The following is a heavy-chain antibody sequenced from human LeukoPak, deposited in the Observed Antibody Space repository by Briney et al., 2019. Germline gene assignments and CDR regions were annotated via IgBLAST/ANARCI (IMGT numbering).Heavy chain of an antibody. CDR1: GFTFDDYA. Sequence: GGSLRLSCAASGFTFDDYAMHWVRQAPGKGLEWVSGINWNSGNIGYADSVKGRFTISRDNAKHSLYLQMNSLRAEDTALYYCAKDSSYNYGSGSYGIDYWGQGTLVTVSS. CDR2: INWNSGNI. CDR3: AKDSSYNYGSGSYGIDY. D-gene: IGHD3-10*01. V-gene: IGHV3-9*01. J-gene: IGHJ4*02.